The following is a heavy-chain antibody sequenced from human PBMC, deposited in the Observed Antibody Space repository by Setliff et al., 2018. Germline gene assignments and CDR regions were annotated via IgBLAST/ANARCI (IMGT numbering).Heavy chain of an antibody. V-gene: IGHV1-18*01. CDR1: GYTFINYE. D-gene: IGHD3-22*01. CDR2: IGAYNGNT. Sequence: GASVKVSCKASGYTFINYEINWVRQAPGQGLEWMGWIGAYNGNTYNAHKFQGRVTMTSDTSTSTAYMELSRLRSEDTAVYYCARPYYDSRYAFDIWGQGTMVTVSS. J-gene: IGHJ3*02. CDR3: ARPYYDSRYAFDI.